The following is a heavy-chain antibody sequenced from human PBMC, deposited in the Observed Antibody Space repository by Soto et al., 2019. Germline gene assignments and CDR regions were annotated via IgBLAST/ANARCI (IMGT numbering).Heavy chain of an antibody. D-gene: IGHD3-10*01. CDR2: MNPNSGNT. J-gene: IGHJ5*02. V-gene: IGHV1-8*01. Sequence: ASVKVSCKASGYTFTSYDINWVRQATGQGLEWMGWMNPNSGNTGYAQKFQGRVTMTRNTSISTAYMELSSLRSEDTAVYYCARGQGYYYGSGSYYNGGWFVPWGQGTLVTVSS. CDR1: GYTFTSYD. CDR3: ARGQGYYYGSGSYYNGGWFVP.